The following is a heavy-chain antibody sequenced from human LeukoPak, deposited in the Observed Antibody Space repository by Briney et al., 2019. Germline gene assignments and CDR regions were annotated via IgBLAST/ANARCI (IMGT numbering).Heavy chain of an antibody. Sequence: PSETLSLTCTVSGGSISSSSYYWGWIRQPPGKGLEWIGSIYYSGSTYYNPSLKSRVTISVDTSKNQFSLKLSSVTAADTAVYYCARDPGTAYDAFDIWGQGTMVTVSS. CDR1: GGSISSSSYY. J-gene: IGHJ3*02. V-gene: IGHV4-39*07. CDR3: ARDPGTAYDAFDI. CDR2: IYYSGST. D-gene: IGHD3-16*01.